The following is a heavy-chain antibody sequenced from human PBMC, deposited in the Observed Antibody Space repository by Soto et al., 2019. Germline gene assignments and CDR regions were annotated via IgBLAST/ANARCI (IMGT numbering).Heavy chain of an antibody. D-gene: IGHD7-27*01. V-gene: IGHV3-21*01. CDR1: GFTFSSYS. J-gene: IGHJ4*02. CDR2: ISSSSSYI. Sequence: GGSLRLSCAASGFTFSSYSMNWVRRAPGKGLEWVSSISSSSSYIYYADSVKGRFTISRDNAKNSLYLQMNSLRAEDTAVYYCARGPELGSNYFDYWGQGTLVTVSS. CDR3: ARGPELGSNYFDY.